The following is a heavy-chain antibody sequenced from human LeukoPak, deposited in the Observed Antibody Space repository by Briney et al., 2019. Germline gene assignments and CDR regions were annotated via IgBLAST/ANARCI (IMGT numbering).Heavy chain of an antibody. V-gene: IGHV3-23*01. CDR1: GSTFSGYA. CDR3: AKPDDYYDSSGLDY. CDR2: ISGSGGST. Sequence: GGSLRLSCAASGSTFSGYAMSWVRQAPGKGLEWVSVISGSGGSTYYADSVKGRFTISRDNSKNTLYLQMNSLRAEDTAVYYCAKPDDYYDSSGLDYWGQGTLVTVSS. D-gene: IGHD3-22*01. J-gene: IGHJ4*02.